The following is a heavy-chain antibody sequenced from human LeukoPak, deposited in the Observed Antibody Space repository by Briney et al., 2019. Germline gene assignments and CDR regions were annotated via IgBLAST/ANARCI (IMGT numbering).Heavy chain of an antibody. CDR3: ARGNNSGDHLVWFDP. CDR2: SYHSGST. CDR1: GGSISSSNW. J-gene: IGHJ5*02. Sequence: AETLSLTCAVSGGSISSSNWWSLGRPPPGKGVEWIGESYHSGSTSYNPSLKSRVTISVDKSKNQFSLKLSSVTAADTAVYYCARGNNSGDHLVWFDPWGQGALVTVSS. D-gene: IGHD1/OR15-1a*01. V-gene: IGHV4-4*02.